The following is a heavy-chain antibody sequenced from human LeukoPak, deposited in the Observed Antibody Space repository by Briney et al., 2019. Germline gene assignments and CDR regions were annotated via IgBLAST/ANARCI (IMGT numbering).Heavy chain of an antibody. CDR2: VSVNGGTT. CDR1: GFTFSSCA. D-gene: IGHD3-10*01. J-gene: IGHJ4*02. Sequence: GGSLRLSCAASGFTFSSCALSWVRQAPGKGLEWVSTVSVNGGTTYYADSVKGRLTISSDNSKNTLYLQMNSLRAEDTAVYFCAKELHGSGNYAFDYWGQGTLVTVSS. V-gene: IGHV3-23*01. CDR3: AKELHGSGNYAFDY.